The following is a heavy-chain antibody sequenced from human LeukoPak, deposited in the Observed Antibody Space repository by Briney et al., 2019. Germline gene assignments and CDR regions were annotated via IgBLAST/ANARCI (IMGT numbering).Heavy chain of an antibody. Sequence: ASVKVSCKASGYTFTSYDINWVRQATGQGLEWMGWMNPNSGNTGYSQKFQGRVTITRNTSISTAYMELSILRSEDTAVYNCARASGQIPAAQDYYYYYMDVWGKGTTVTVSS. CDR3: ARASGQIPAAQDYYYYYMDV. J-gene: IGHJ6*03. V-gene: IGHV1-8*03. CDR2: MNPNSGNT. D-gene: IGHD2-2*01. CDR1: GYTFTSYD.